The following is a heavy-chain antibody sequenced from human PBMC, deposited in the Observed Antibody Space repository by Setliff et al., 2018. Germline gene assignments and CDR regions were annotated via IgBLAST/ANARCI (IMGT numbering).Heavy chain of an antibody. Sequence: SVKVSCKASGATFSSYGISWVRQAPGQGLEWMGGTIPMFGTTEYAQKFQGRLTIITDESTNPGFMQLSSLRSDDTAVYYCLREGVDRRSSTDYRYYMDVWGKGTTVTVSS. J-gene: IGHJ6*03. CDR3: LREGVDRRSSTDYRYYMDV. CDR2: TIPMFGTT. D-gene: IGHD6-6*01. V-gene: IGHV1-69*05. CDR1: GATFSSYG.